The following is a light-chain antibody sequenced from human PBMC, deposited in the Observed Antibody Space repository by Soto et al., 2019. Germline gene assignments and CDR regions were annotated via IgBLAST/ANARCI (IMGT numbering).Light chain of an antibody. CDR2: GAS. Sequence: EIVLTQSPATLSLSAGERATLSCRARQSVSSSYLSWYQQKPGQAPRLLIYGASTRATGIPARFSGSGSGTDFTLTISCLQSEDFATYYCQQYYSSPPTFGQGTKVDIK. V-gene: IGKV3D-7*01. CDR3: QQYYSSPPT. CDR1: QSVSSSY. J-gene: IGKJ1*01.